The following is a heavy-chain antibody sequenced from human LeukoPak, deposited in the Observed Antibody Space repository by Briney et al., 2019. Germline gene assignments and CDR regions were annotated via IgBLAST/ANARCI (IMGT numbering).Heavy chain of an antibody. V-gene: IGHV1-8*01. Sequence: ASVKVSCKASGYTFTSYDINWVRQATGQGLEWMGWMNPNSGNTGYAQKFQGRVTMTRNTSITTAYMELSSLRSEDTAVYYCARGYSSGWYGWFDPWGQRTLVTVSS. CDR1: GYTFTSYD. CDR2: MNPNSGNT. CDR3: ARGYSSGWYGWFDP. J-gene: IGHJ5*02. D-gene: IGHD6-19*01.